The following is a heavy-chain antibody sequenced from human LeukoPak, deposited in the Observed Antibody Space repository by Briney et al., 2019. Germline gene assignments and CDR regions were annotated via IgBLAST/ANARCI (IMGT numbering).Heavy chain of an antibody. CDR3: ARDPMVRGSDWFDP. D-gene: IGHD3-10*01. V-gene: IGHV1-2*02. Sequence: ASVKVSCKASGYTFTGYYMHWVRQAPGQGLELMGWINPNSGGTNYAQKFQGRVTMTRDTSISTAYMELSRLRSDDTAVYYCARDPMVRGSDWFDPWGQGTLVTVSS. CDR2: INPNSGGT. J-gene: IGHJ5*02. CDR1: GYTFTGYY.